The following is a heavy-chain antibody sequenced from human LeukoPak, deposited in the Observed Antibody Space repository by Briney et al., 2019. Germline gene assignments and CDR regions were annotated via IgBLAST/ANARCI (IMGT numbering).Heavy chain of an antibody. J-gene: IGHJ4*02. CDR1: GFTFSSYG. CDR3: ARRATTERGHSYGLDF. Sequence: GGSLRLSCAASGFTFSSYGMSWVRQAPGKGVEWVSAISGSGGKTYYADSVKGRLTISTDNPNNSLYLQINSLRAEDTAMYYCARRATTERGHSYGLDFWGQGTLVTVSS. D-gene: IGHD5-18*01. CDR2: ISGSGGKT. V-gene: IGHV3-23*01.